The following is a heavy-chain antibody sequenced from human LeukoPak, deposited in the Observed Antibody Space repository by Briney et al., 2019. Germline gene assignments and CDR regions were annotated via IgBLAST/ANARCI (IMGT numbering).Heavy chain of an antibody. CDR3: ARGGYGANDDAFDI. CDR2: ISSSSSYI. D-gene: IGHD4-23*01. V-gene: IGHV3-21*01. CDR1: GFTFSSYS. Sequence: GGSLRLSCAASGFTFSSYSMNWVRQAPGKGLEWVSSISSSSSYIYYADSVKGRFTISRDNAKNSLFLQMNSLRDGDTAVYYCARGGYGANDDAFDIWGQGTMVTVSS. J-gene: IGHJ3*02.